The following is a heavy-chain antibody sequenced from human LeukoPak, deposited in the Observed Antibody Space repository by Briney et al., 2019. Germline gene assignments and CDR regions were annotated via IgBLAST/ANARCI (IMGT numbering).Heavy chain of an antibody. CDR1: GFTFSSYW. Sequence: PGGSLRLSCAASGFTFSSYWMHWVRQAPGKGLVWVSRINSDGSSTSYADSVRGRFTISRDNAKNTLYLQMNSLRAEDTAVYYCARYFDWLPFDYWGQGTLVTVSS. CDR3: ARYFDWLPFDY. V-gene: IGHV3-74*01. J-gene: IGHJ4*02. CDR2: INSDGSST. D-gene: IGHD3-9*01.